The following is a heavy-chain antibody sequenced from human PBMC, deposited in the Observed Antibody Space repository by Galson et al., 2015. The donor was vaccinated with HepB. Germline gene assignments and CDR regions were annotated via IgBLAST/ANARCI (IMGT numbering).Heavy chain of an antibody. CDR2: ISGSGGST. CDR3: AKYSGSYIRAFDY. Sequence: SLRLSCAASGFTVSGYAMSWVRQVPGNGLDWVSSISGSGGSTYYSDSVKGRFTISRDTSKNTLYLQMNNLRAEDTAVYFCAKYSGSYIRAFDYWGQGTLVTVSS. J-gene: IGHJ4*02. D-gene: IGHD1-26*01. CDR1: GFTVSGYA. V-gene: IGHV3-23*01.